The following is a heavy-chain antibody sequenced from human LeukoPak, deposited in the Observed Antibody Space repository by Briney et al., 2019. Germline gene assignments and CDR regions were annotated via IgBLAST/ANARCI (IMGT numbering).Heavy chain of an antibody. D-gene: IGHD6-6*01. Sequence: SETLSLTCAVSGGSISSGGYSWSWIRQPPGKGLGLEWIGYIYYSGGTNYNPSLKSRVTISIDTSKSQVSLKLSSVTAADTAVYYCARLWDSSSSLDYWGQGTLVPVSS. CDR2: IYYSGGT. CDR1: GGSISSGGYS. J-gene: IGHJ4*02. CDR3: ARLWDSSSSLDY. V-gene: IGHV4-61*08.